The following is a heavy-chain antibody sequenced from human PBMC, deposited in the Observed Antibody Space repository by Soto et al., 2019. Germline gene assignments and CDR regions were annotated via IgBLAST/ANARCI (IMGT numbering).Heavy chain of an antibody. CDR2: INPSGGST. Sequence: PGESLKISCKASGYTFTTYYMHWVRQAPGQGLEWMGIINPSGGSTSYAQKFQGRVTMTRDTSTSTVYMELSSLRSEDTAVYYCARIGEPAYYDILTGYYDPFTDHWGQGTLVTVSS. J-gene: IGHJ4*02. CDR3: ARIGEPAYYDILTGYYDPFTDH. CDR1: GYTFTTYY. V-gene: IGHV1-46*01. D-gene: IGHD3-9*01.